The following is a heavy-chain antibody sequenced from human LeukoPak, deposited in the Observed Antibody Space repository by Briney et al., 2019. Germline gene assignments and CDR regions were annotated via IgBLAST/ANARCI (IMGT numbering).Heavy chain of an antibody. D-gene: IGHD3-9*01. CDR2: IKQEGSDK. V-gene: IGHV3-7*01. J-gene: IGHJ4*02. Sequence: GGSLRLSCAASGFTFSSYWMSWVRQAPGKGREWVANIKQEGSDKYYMDSVKGRFTISRDNAKNSLYLQMNSLRAEDTAVYYCARFSNYDILTGYFDLDYWGQGTLVTVSS. CDR3: ARFSNYDILTGYFDLDY. CDR1: GFTFSSYW.